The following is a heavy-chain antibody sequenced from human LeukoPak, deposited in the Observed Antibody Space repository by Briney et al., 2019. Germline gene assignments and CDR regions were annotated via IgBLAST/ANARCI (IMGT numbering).Heavy chain of an antibody. CDR3: AAGYSSGWWLVF. D-gene: IGHD6-19*01. J-gene: IGHJ4*02. CDR1: GYTFTGNY. V-gene: IGHV1-2*02. Sequence: ASVTVSCKASGYTFTGNYMHWVRQAPGQGLEWMGWINPNSGDTNFAQKFQGRVTMTRDTSISTAYMELSRLRSDDTAVYYCAAGYSSGWWLVFWGQGTLVTVSS. CDR2: INPNSGDT.